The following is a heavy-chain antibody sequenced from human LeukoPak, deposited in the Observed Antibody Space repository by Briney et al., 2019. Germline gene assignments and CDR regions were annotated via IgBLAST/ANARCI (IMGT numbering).Heavy chain of an antibody. J-gene: IGHJ4*02. D-gene: IGHD2-8*01. CDR3: GRVEYCTKGVCINFDL. CDR1: GYTFTGPY. V-gene: IGHV1-2*02. Sequence: ASVKVSCKASGYTFTGPYIHWMRQAPEQGLEWMGWINPNGGATKYAQKFQGRVTVTRDTSTSTVYMGLSGLRADDTAAYYCGRVEYCTKGVCINFDLWGQGTLVTVSS. CDR2: INPNGGAT.